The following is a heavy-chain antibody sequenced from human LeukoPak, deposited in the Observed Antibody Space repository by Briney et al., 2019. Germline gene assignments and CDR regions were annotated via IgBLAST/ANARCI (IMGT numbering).Heavy chain of an antibody. V-gene: IGHV4-59*08. CDR3: ARPHSSGWYGGFDI. D-gene: IGHD6-19*01. CDR2: IYGSGYT. J-gene: IGHJ3*02. Sequence: SETLSLTCTVSGGSISGWYWSWIRQPPGKGLEWIGYIYGSGYTNYNPSLKSRVTMSIDTSKNHFSLKLRSVTAADTAVYYCARPHSSGWYGGFDIWGQGTMVTVSS. CDR1: GGSISGWY.